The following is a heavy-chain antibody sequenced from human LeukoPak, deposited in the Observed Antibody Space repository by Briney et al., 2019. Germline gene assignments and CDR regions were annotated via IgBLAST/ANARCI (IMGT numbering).Heavy chain of an antibody. CDR2: INPSGGST. D-gene: IGHD6-13*01. CDR3: ARSRSSSWHDF. CDR1: GYTFTSYY. Sequence: ASVKVSCKASGYTFTSYYMHWVRQAPGQGLEWMGIINPSGGSTTFAQKFQGRVTMTRDASTSTVYLELSSLRSEDTAVYYCARSRSSSWHDFWGQGTLVIVSS. V-gene: IGHV1-46*01. J-gene: IGHJ4*02.